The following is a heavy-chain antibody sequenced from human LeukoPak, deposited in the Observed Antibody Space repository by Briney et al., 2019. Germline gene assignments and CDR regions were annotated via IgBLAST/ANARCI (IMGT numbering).Heavy chain of an antibody. CDR1: GFTFSSYG. CDR3: AKDLGSSRGYSYGQGGFDY. CDR2: ISGSGGST. Sequence: GGSLRLTCAASGFTFSSYGMHWVRQAPGKGLEWVSAISGSGGSTYYADSVKGRFTISRDNSKNTLYLQMNSLRAEDTAVYYCAKDLGSSRGYSYGQGGFDYWGQGTLVTVSS. V-gene: IGHV3-23*01. D-gene: IGHD5-18*01. J-gene: IGHJ4*02.